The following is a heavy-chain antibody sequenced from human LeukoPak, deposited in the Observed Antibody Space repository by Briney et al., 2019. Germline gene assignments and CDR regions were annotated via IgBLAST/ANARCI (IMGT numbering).Heavy chain of an antibody. D-gene: IGHD3-10*01. CDR1: GGTFSSYA. J-gene: IGHJ5*02. CDR3: LWFGEYPST. CDR2: IIPIFGTA. V-gene: IGHV1-69*05. Sequence: GASLKVSCKASGGTFSSYAISWVRPAPGQGREWMGGIIPIFGTANYAQKFQGRVTITTDESTSTAYMELSSLRSEDTAVYYCLWFGEYPSTWGQGTLVTVSS.